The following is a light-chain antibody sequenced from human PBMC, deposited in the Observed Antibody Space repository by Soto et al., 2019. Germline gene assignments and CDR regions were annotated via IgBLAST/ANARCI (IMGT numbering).Light chain of an antibody. J-gene: IGKJ4*01. CDR1: QRISSW. CDR2: KAS. Sequence: DIQMTQSPSTLSASVGDRVTITCRASQRISSWLAWYQQKPGKAPKLLIYKASTLESGVPSRFSGSGSGTDFTLTISSLQPDDFATYYCQQCFSFPLTFGGGTRVEIK. V-gene: IGKV1-5*03. CDR3: QQCFSFPLT.